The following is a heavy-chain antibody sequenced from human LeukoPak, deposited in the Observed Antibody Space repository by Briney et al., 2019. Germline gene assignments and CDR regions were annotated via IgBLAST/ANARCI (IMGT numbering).Heavy chain of an antibody. J-gene: IGHJ5*02. V-gene: IGHV5-51*01. CDR2: IYPGDSDT. Sequence: GESLKISCKGSGYRFTSYWISWVRQMPGKGLEWMGIIYPGDSDTRYSPSFQGQVTISADKSISTAYLQWSSLKASDTAMYYCARQQLVRQGWFDPWGQGTLVTVSS. D-gene: IGHD6-13*01. CDR1: GYRFTSYW. CDR3: ARQQLVRQGWFDP.